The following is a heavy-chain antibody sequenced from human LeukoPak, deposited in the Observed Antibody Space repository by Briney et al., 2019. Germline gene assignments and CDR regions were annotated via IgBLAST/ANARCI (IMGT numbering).Heavy chain of an antibody. J-gene: IGHJ6*02. Sequence: PGGSLRLSCAASGFTFSSYSMNWVRQAPGKGLEWVSSISSSSSYIYYADSVKGRFTISRDNAKNSLYLQMNSLRAEDTAVYYCARRSSSWYDYYYYGMDVWGQGTTVTVS. V-gene: IGHV3-21*01. D-gene: IGHD6-13*01. CDR3: ARRSSSWYDYYYYGMDV. CDR2: ISSSSSYI. CDR1: GFTFSSYS.